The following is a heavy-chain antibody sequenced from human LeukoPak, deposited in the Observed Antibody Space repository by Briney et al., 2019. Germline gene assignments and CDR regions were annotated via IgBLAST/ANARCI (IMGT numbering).Heavy chain of an antibody. J-gene: IGHJ4*02. D-gene: IGHD4-23*01. CDR3: ARDPLDYGGNRYFDY. CDR1: GGSVGSGSYY. V-gene: IGHV4-61*01. Sequence: SETLSLTCTVSGGSVGSGSYYWSWIRQPPGKGLEWIGYIYYSGSTTYNPSLKSRVTISVDTSKNQFSLKLSSVTAADTAVYYCARDPLDYGGNRYFDYWGQGTLVTVSS. CDR2: IYYSGST.